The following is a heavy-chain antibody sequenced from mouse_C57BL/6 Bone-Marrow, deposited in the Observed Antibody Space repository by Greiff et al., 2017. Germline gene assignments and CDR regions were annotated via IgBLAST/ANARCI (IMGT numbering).Heavy chain of an antibody. D-gene: IGHD2-4*01. CDR1: GFTFSDYG. CDR2: ISSGSSTI. J-gene: IGHJ4*01. Sequence: EVQRVESGGGLVKPGGSLKLSCAASGFTFSDYGLHWVRQAPEKGLEWVAYISSGSSTIYSADTVQGRLTISRDNAKNTLFLQMTSLRSEDTAMYYCARSGLRRYAMDYWGQGTSVTVSS. CDR3: ARSGLRRYAMDY. V-gene: IGHV5-17*01.